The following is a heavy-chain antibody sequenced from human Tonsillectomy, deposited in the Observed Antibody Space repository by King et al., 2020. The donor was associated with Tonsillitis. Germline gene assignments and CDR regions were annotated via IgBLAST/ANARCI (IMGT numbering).Heavy chain of an antibody. D-gene: IGHD6-6*01. J-gene: IGHJ4*02. Sequence: QLQESGPGLVKPSGTLSLTCAVSGGSISSGNWWSWVRQPPGKGLEWMGEINHSGGTNYNPSLKSRVTISVDKSKNQFSLKLTSVTAADPDVYYCARDAGYSISSPIDYWGQGTLVTVSS. CDR3: ARDAGYSISSPIDY. V-gene: IGHV4-4*02. CDR1: GGSISSGNW. CDR2: INHSGGT.